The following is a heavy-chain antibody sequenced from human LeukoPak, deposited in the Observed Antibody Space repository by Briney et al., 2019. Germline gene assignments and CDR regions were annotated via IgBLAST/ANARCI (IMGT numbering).Heavy chain of an antibody. D-gene: IGHD5-18*01. CDR1: GFTFDDYG. V-gene: IGHV3-20*04. CDR3: ARVKDTAMVYFDY. J-gene: IGHJ4*02. Sequence: GGSLRLSCAASGFTFDDYGMSWVRQAAGKGLEWVSGINWNGGRTGYADSVKGRFTISRDNAKNSLYLQMNSLRAEHTALYYCARVKDTAMVYFDYWGQGTLVTVSS. CDR2: INWNGGRT.